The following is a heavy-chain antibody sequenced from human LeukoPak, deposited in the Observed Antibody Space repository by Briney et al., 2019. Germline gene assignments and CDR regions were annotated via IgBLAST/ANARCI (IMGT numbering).Heavy chain of an antibody. CDR2: IYYSGST. CDR3: ARGHDTGGALDY. J-gene: IGHJ4*02. CDR1: GGSISSSRYY. D-gene: IGHD2-8*02. V-gene: IGHV4-39*01. Sequence: SETLSLTCTVSGGSISSSRYYWGWIRQPPGKGLEWIGSIYYSGSTYYNPSLKSRVTISVDTSKNQFSLKLSSVTAADTAVYYCARGHDTGGALDYWGQGTLVTVSS.